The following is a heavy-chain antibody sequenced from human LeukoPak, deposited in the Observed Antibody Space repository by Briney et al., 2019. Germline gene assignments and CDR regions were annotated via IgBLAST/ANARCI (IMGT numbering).Heavy chain of an antibody. CDR2: IYYSGST. J-gene: IGHJ4*02. V-gene: IGHV4-30-4*08. D-gene: IGHD5-24*01. CDR3: ARGGGMATIDVDY. CDR1: GGSISSGDYY. Sequence: PSQTLSLTCTVSGGSISSGDYYWSWIRQPPGKGLEWIGYIYYSGSTYYNPSLKSRVTISVDTSKNQFSLQLSSVAAEDTAVYYCARGGGMATIDVDYWGQGTLVTVSS.